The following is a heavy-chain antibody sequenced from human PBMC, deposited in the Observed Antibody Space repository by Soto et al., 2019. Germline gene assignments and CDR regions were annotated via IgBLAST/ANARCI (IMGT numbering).Heavy chain of an antibody. CDR2: ISGSGTTT. CDR3: VPNAGDWIRYGMDV. Sequence: EVQLLESGGALLQPGGSLRLSCAASGFIFSNYVISWVRQAPLQGLEWVSGISGSGTTTYYADSVKGRFTISRDNSKNMVYLQMKSLKAEDTAIYYCVPNAGDWIRYGMDVWGQGTTVTVFS. J-gene: IGHJ6*02. D-gene: IGHD7-27*01. V-gene: IGHV3-23*01. CDR1: GFIFSNYV.